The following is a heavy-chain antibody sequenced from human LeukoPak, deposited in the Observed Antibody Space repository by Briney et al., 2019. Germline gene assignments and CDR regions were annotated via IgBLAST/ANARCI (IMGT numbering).Heavy chain of an antibody. J-gene: IGHJ4*02. CDR2: IYTRGST. Sequence: SETLSLTXTVSGGSISSYYWSWIRQPAGKGLEWIGRIYTRGSTNYNPSLKSRVTMSADMSKSQFSLKLSSVTAADAAVYYCAGEGHYYDSTGYYYGGEDYWGQGTLVTVSS. CDR1: GGSISSYY. D-gene: IGHD3-22*01. V-gene: IGHV4-4*07. CDR3: AGEGHYYDSTGYYYGGEDY.